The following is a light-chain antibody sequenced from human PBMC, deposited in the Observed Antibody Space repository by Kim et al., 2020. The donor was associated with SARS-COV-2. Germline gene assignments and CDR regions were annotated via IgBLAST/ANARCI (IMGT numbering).Light chain of an antibody. CDR2: GAS. J-gene: IGKJ2*01. Sequence: LSPGERATLSCRASQSVSSSYLAWYQQKPGQAPRLLIYGASSRSTGIPDRFSGSGSGTDFTLTISRLEPEDFAVYYCQQYGSSPRTFGQGTKLEIK. CDR1: QSVSSSY. V-gene: IGKV3-20*01. CDR3: QQYGSSPRT.